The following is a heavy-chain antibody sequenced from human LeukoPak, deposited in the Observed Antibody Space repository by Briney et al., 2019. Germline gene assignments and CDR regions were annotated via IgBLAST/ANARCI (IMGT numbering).Heavy chain of an antibody. V-gene: IGHV3-53*01. Sequence: GGSLRLSCAASGFTVSSNYMSWVRQAPGKGLEWVSVIYSGGSTYYADSVKGRFTISRDNSKNTLYLQMNSLRAEDTAVYYCARGLSMASNWFDPWGQGTLVTVSS. CDR2: IYSGGST. CDR1: GFTVSSNY. CDR3: ARGLSMASNWFDP. J-gene: IGHJ5*02. D-gene: IGHD6-6*01.